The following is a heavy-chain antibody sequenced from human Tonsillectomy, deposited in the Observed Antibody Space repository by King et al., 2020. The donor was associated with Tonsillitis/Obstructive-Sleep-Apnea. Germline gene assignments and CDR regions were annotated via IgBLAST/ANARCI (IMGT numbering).Heavy chain of an antibody. CDR3: ARGRGRVVVVPVYNWFDP. J-gene: IGHJ5*02. CDR1: GGSFSGYY. Sequence: VQLQQWGAGLLKPSETLSLTCGAYGGSFSGYYWTWIRQPPGKGLEWIGEISHSGVTNYNPSLESRVTTSMDTAKNRFSLRLNSVTAADTAVYYCARGRGRVVVVPVYNWFDPWGQGTLVTVSS. V-gene: IGHV4-34*01. CDR2: ISHSGVT. D-gene: IGHD2-2*01.